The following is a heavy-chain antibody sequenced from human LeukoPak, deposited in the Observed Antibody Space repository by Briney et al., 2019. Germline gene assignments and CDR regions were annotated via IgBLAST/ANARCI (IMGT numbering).Heavy chain of an antibody. J-gene: IGHJ3*02. Sequence: PSETLSLTCTVTGGSITSNTYYWGWIRQPPGKGLEWIGSISYDGNTYYNPSLKSRVTVSRDTSKNQFSLKLTSVTAADTAVYYCARDLWFGGPRGAFDIWGQGTMVTVSS. V-gene: IGHV4-39*07. D-gene: IGHD3-10*01. CDR3: ARDLWFGGPRGAFDI. CDR2: ISYDGNT. CDR1: GGSITSNTYY.